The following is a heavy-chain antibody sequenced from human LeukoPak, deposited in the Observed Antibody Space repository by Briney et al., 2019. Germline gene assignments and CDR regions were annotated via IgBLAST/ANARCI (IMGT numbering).Heavy chain of an antibody. V-gene: IGHV3-23*01. CDR3: AKDPIVSSSHPIDY. CDR2: ISGSGGST. CDR1: GFTFSSYA. D-gene: IGHD6-13*01. Sequence: GGSLRLSCAASGFTFSSYAMSWVRQAPGKGLEWVSAISGSGGSTYYADSVKGRFTISRDSSKNTLYLQMNSLRAEDTAVYYCAKDPIVSSSHPIDYWGQGTLVTVSS. J-gene: IGHJ4*02.